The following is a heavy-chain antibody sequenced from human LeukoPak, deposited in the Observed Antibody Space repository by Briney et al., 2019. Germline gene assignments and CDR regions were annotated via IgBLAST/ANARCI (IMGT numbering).Heavy chain of an antibody. J-gene: IGHJ4*01. D-gene: IGHD4-17*01. CDR1: GFTFSSYG. CDR3: AREPVTGSVY. Sequence: GGSLRLSCAASGFTFSSYGMNWVRQAPGKGLEWVSSISSTGSYIYYADSVKGRFTVSRDNAKNSLYLQMNSLRGEDTAVYYCAREPVTGSVYWGQEPWSPSPQ. V-gene: IGHV3-21*01. CDR2: ISSTGSYI.